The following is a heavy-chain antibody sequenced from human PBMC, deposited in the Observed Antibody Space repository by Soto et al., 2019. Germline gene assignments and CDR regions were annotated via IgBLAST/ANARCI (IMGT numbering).Heavy chain of an antibody. CDR1: GFTFSSYW. CDR3: ASGKWYYFDY. CDR2: INSDGSST. Sequence: EVQLVESGGGLVQPGGSMRLSCAASGFTFSSYWMHWVRQARGKGLVWVSRINSDGSSTSYADSVKGRFTISRDNAKNTLYLQMNSLRAEDTAVYYCASGKWYYFDYWGQGTLVTVCS. J-gene: IGHJ4*02. V-gene: IGHV3-74*01. D-gene: IGHD2-8*01.